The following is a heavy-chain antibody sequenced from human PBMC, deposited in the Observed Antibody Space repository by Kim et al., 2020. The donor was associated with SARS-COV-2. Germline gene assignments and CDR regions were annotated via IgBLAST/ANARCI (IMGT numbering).Heavy chain of an antibody. CDR2: ISSSSSYI. Sequence: GGSLRLFCAASGFTFSSYSMNWVRQAPGKGLEWVSSISSSSSYIYYADSVKGRFTISRDNAKNSLYLQMNSLRAEDTAVYYCARDPIGFLFYYYGMDVWGQGPTVTVAS. D-gene: IGHD2-21*01. CDR3: ARDPIGFLFYYYGMDV. V-gene: IGHV3-21*01. J-gene: IGHJ6*02. CDR1: GFTFSSYS.